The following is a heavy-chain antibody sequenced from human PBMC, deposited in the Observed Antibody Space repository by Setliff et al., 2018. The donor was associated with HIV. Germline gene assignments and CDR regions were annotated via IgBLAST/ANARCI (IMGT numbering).Heavy chain of an antibody. CDR1: GGSASNSRYY. CDR2: IHYNEKT. CDR3: ATVDGTRYLDY. D-gene: IGHD1-1*01. Sequence: PSETLSLTCTVSGGSASNSRYYWAWIRQPPGKGLEYIGSIHYNEKTYYSPSLKSRVTISQDTSKNQFSLELTSVTAADTAVYYCATVDGTRYLDYWGQGKLVTVSS. V-gene: IGHV4-39*07. J-gene: IGHJ4*02.